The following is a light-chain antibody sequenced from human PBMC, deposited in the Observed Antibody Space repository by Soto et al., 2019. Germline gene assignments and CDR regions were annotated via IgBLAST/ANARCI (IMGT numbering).Light chain of an antibody. CDR1: SSDMGNYA. V-gene: IGLV1-51*02. CDR2: ENN. J-gene: IGLJ3*02. Sequence: QSVLTQPPSVSGAPGQKVTISCSGSSSDMGNYAVSWYQQLPRTTPKLLIYENNQRFSGMSERCSGSKSGTSATPGITGLWPEDEADYYWLAWDTSPRACFHWVFGGGTKLTVL. CDR3: LAWDTSPRACFHWV.